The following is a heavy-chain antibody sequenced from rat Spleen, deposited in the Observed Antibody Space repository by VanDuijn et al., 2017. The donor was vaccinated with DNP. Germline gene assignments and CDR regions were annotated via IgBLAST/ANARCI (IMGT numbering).Heavy chain of an antibody. CDR2: IWAGGST. V-gene: IGHV2-72*01. Sequence: QVQLEESGPGLMQPSETLSLTCTVSGFSLTSNGVGWVRQPLGKGLVWMGTIWAGGSTNYNSAVQSRLSISRDTSKSQVFLKMNSLQPEDTGTYYCARHKPTTGSHYAMDAWGQGTSVTVSS. D-gene: IGHD5-1*01. CDR3: ARHKPTTGSHYAMDA. CDR1: GFSLTSNG. J-gene: IGHJ4*01.